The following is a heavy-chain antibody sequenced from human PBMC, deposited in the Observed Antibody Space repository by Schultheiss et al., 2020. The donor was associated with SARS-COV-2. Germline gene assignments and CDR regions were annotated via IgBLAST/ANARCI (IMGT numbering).Heavy chain of an antibody. CDR1: GFTFSSYE. J-gene: IGHJ4*02. V-gene: IGHV3-30-3*01. CDR2: ISYDGSNK. CDR3: ARAYCGGDCYSGY. Sequence: GGSLRLSCAASGFTFSSYEMNWVRQAPGKGLEWVAVISYDGSNKYYADSVKGRFTISRDNSKNTLYLQMNSLRAEDTAVYYFARAYCGGDCYSGYWGQGTLVTVSS. D-gene: IGHD2-21*01.